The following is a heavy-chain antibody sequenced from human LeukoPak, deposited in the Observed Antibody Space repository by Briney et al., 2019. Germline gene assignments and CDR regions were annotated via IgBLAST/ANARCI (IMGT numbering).Heavy chain of an antibody. J-gene: IGHJ4*02. CDR2: IYPADSDT. CDR3: ARYYSGSYYSPFEY. CDR1: GYSFSSYW. Sequence: GESLKISCKGSGYSFSSYWVGWVRQVPGQGLEWMGIIYPADSDTRYSPSFQGQVTISADKSISTAYLQWSSLKASDTAMYYCARYYSGSYYSPFEYWGQGTLVTVSS. V-gene: IGHV5-51*01. D-gene: IGHD1-26*01.